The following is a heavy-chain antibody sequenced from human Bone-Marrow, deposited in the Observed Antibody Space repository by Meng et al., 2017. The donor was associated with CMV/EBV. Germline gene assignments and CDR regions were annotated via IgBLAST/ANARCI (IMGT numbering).Heavy chain of an antibody. D-gene: IGHD3-3*01. J-gene: IGHJ6*02. CDR3: ARHQTPNGITIFGVVTDLSSGMDV. V-gene: IGHV1-8*02. CDR1: GYTFTSYA. CDR2: MNPNSGNT. Sequence: ASVKVSCKASGYTFTSYAMHWVRQAPGQGLEWMGWMNPNSGNTGYAQKFQGRVTMTRNTSISTAYMELSSLRSEDTAVYYCARHQTPNGITIFGVVTDLSSGMDVWGQGTTVAVSS.